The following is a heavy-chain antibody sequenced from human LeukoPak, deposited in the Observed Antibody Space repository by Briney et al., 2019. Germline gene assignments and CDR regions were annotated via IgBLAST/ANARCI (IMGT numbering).Heavy chain of an antibody. V-gene: IGHV3-7*01. CDR1: GFTFSSYW. Sequence: GGSLRLSCAASGFTFSSYWMSWVRQAPGKGLDWVANIKQDGSEKYYVDSVKGRFTISRDNAKNSLYLQMNSLRAEDTAVYYCARDLGSGSYYYYYMDVWGKGTTVTVSS. D-gene: IGHD1-26*01. CDR2: IKQDGSEK. J-gene: IGHJ6*03. CDR3: ARDLGSGSYYYYYMDV.